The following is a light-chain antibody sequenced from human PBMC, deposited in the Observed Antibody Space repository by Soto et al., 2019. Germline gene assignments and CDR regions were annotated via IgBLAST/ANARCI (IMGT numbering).Light chain of an antibody. J-gene: IGKJ5*01. CDR2: AAS. CDR3: HQYGSFPFT. V-gene: IGKV3-20*01. Sequence: ENVLTQSPGTLSLYPGERATLSCRASQSVYSNYLAWYQRKPGQAPRLLIYAASNRATGIPDSFSGSGSGTDFTLTISRLEPEDFAVYYCHQYGSFPFTFGGGTRLEIK. CDR1: QSVYSNY.